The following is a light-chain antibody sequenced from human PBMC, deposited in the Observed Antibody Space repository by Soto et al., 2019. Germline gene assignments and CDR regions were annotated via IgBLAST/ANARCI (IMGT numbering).Light chain of an antibody. CDR3: QQYGSSPALT. CDR1: QSVSNNY. Sequence: EIVLTQSPGTLSLSPGERATLSCRASQSVSNNYLAWYQQKPGQAPRLLIYGASSRPNRIPDRFSGSGSGTDFTLSISRLEPEDFAVYYCQQYGSSPALTFGGGTKVDI. CDR2: GAS. J-gene: IGKJ4*01. V-gene: IGKV3-20*01.